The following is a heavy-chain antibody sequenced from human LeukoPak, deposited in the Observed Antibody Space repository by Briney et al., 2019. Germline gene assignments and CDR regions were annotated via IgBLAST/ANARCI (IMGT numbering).Heavy chain of an antibody. J-gene: IGHJ4*02. V-gene: IGHV3-7*01. D-gene: IGHD3-10*02. CDR2: IKQDGSEK. Sequence: GGSLRLSCAASGFTFSSYWMSWVRQAPGKGQEGVANIKQDGSEKYYVDSVKGRFTISRDNAKNSLYLQMNSLRAEDTAVYYCARDLGSGSYPYDYWGQGTLVTVSS. CDR1: GFTFSSYW. CDR3: ARDLGSGSYPYDY.